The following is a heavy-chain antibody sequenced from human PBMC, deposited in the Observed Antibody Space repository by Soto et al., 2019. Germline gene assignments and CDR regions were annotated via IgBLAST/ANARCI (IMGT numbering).Heavy chain of an antibody. D-gene: IGHD2-2*01. CDR3: AKDPVVSSTSIWFYFDY. CDR2: ISGSGGSV. Sequence: EVQLLESGVGLVQPGGSLRLSCAASGFIFTNYAMNWVRQAPGKGLEWVSSISGSGGSVYYADSVKGRFTISGDNSENTLYLQMSSLRADDAAVYYCAKDPVVSSTSIWFYFDYWGRGTLVTVSS. J-gene: IGHJ4*02. V-gene: IGHV3-23*01. CDR1: GFIFTNYA.